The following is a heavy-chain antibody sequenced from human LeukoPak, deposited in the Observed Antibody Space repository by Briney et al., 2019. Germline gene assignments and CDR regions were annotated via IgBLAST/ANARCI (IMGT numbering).Heavy chain of an antibody. Sequence: GGSLRLSCAASGFTFSSYSMNWVRQAPGKGLEWVPYISSSRSTIYYADSVKGRFTISRDNAKNSMYLQMNSLRAEDTAVYYCASRGYTDYDFWSGNWFDPWGQGPLVTVSS. CDR1: GFTFSSYS. CDR2: ISSSRSTI. V-gene: IGHV3-48*01. J-gene: IGHJ5*02. CDR3: ASRGYTDYDFWSGNWFDP. D-gene: IGHD3-3*01.